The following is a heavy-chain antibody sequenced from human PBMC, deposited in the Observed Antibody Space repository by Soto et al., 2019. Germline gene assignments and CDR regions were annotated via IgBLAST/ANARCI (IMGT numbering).Heavy chain of an antibody. CDR1: GFIFSDYT. Sequence: EVQLVESGGDLVQPGGSLRLSCAASGFIFSDYTMTWVRQAPGSGLGVVSHISSSGDAIFYAESVKGRFTVSRYNAKNSLYLQMNSLRDDDTAVYFCARDHGGSTWFVGVYYFFGMDVWGQGTAVTVSS. CDR3: ARDHGGSTWFVGVYYFFGMDV. D-gene: IGHD6-13*01. J-gene: IGHJ6*02. V-gene: IGHV3-48*02. CDR2: ISSSGDAI.